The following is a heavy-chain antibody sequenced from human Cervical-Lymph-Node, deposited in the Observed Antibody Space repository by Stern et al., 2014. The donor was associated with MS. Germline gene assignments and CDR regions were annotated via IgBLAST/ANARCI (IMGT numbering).Heavy chain of an antibody. J-gene: IGHJ4*02. V-gene: IGHV1-2*06. CDR2: IVPKIGDT. D-gene: IGHD2-21*02. CDR3: AREGPCGGACYRFDY. CDR1: GYVFTAYY. Sequence: QVQLVQSAAEVRTPGASVEVSCTASGYVFTAYYLHWVRQAPGQGLEWMGRIVPKIGDTSFAQKFQGRVTMTRDTSTNTAYMEVRSLRSDDTAVYYCAREGPCGGACYRFDYWGLGTLVTVSS.